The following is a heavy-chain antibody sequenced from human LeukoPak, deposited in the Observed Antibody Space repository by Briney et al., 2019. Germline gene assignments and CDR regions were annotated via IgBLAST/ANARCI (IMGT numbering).Heavy chain of an antibody. V-gene: IGHV3-30*18. D-gene: IGHD3-10*01. J-gene: IGHJ6*02. CDR2: ISYDGSNK. CDR1: GFPFSSYG. CDR3: AKRVVMGRFGEGYGMDV. Sequence: TGGSLRLSCAASGFPFSSYGMHWVRQAPGKGLEWVAVISYDGSNKNYADSVKGRFTISRDNSKNTLYLQMNSLRAEDTAVYYCAKRVVMGRFGEGYGMDVWGQGTTVTVSS.